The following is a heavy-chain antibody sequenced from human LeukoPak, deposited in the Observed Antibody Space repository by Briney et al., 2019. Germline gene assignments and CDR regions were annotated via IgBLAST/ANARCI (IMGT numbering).Heavy chain of an antibody. CDR3: ARQTSSLNWFDP. CDR2: ISAYNGNT. Sequence: ASVKVSCKASGYTFTSYGISWVRQAPGQGLEWMGWISAYNGNTNYAQKLRGRVTMTTDTSTSTAYMELRSLRSDDTAVYYCARQTSSLNWFDPWGQGTLVTVSS. D-gene: IGHD2-2*01. CDR1: GYTFTSYG. J-gene: IGHJ5*02. V-gene: IGHV1-18*01.